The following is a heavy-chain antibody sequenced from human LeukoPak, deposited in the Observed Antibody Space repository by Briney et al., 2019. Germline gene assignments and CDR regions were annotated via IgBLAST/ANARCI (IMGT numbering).Heavy chain of an antibody. D-gene: IGHD2-15*01. CDR1: GGSISSYY. J-gene: IGHJ5*02. CDR3: ARSCSGDSCYYWFDP. Sequence: SETLSLTCTVSGGSISSYYWSWIRQPPGKGLEWIGYIYYSGSTNYNPSLKSRVTISVDTSKNQFSLRLSSVTAADTAMYYCARSCSGDSCYYWFDPWGQGTLVTVSS. V-gene: IGHV4-59*01. CDR2: IYYSGST.